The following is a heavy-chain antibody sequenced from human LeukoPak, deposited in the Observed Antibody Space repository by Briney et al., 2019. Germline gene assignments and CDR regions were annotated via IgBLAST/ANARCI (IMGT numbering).Heavy chain of an antibody. J-gene: IGHJ5*02. V-gene: IGHV3-23*01. CDR1: GFTFSSYA. CDR2: ISGSGGST. CDR3: AKGYSSGWYNWFDP. D-gene: IGHD6-19*01. Sequence: PGGSLRLSCAASGFTFSSYAMSWVRQAPGKGLGLVSEISGSGGSTYYADSVKGRFTISRDNSKNTLYLQMSSLRAEDTAVYYCAKGYSSGWYNWFDPWGQGTLVTVSS.